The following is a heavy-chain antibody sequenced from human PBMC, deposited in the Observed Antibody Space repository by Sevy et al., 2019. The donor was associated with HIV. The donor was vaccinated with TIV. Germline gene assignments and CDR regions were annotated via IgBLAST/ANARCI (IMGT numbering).Heavy chain of an antibody. D-gene: IGHD1-26*01. CDR1: GGSITSLY. CDR2: IYYNDHI. V-gene: IGHV4-59*08. Sequence: SETLSLTCTVSGGSITSLYWNWIRQPPGKGLEWIANIYYNDHINYNPSLKSRVTLSLDTSKNQFSLRLSSVTAADTAMYHCAGENAWGRGYSWGQGTLVTVSS. J-gene: IGHJ4*02. CDR3: AGENAWGRGYS.